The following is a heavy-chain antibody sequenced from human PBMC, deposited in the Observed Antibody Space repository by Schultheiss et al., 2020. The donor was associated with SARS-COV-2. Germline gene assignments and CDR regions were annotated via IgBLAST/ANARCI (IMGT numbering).Heavy chain of an antibody. V-gene: IGHV3-48*01. Sequence: GGSLRLSCAASGFTFSSYSMNWVRQAPGKGLEWVSYISSSSSTIYYADSVKGRFTISRDNAKNSLYLQMNSLRAEDTALYYCAKDTAAAGFYYMDVWGKGTTVTVSS. D-gene: IGHD6-13*01. J-gene: IGHJ6*03. CDR2: ISSSSSTI. CDR1: GFTFSSYS. CDR3: AKDTAAAGFYYMDV.